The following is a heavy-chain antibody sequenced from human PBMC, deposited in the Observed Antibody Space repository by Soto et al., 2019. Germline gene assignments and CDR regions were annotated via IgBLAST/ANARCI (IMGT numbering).Heavy chain of an antibody. CDR2: IYYSGST. J-gene: IGHJ6*03. D-gene: IGHD6-6*01. CDR3: ARGGGYIWYSSSLYYYYYYYMDV. Sequence: SETLSLTCTVSGGSISSYYWSWIRQPPGKGLEWIGYIYYSGSTNYNPSLKSRVTISVDTSKNQFSLKLSSVTAADTAVYYCARGGGYIWYSSSLYYYYYYYMDVWGKGTTVTVSS. CDR1: GGSISSYY. V-gene: IGHV4-59*01.